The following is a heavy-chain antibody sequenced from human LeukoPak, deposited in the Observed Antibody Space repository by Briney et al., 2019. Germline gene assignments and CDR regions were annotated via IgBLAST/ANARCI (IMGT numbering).Heavy chain of an antibody. CDR3: ARDRYDFWSGFDY. J-gene: IGHJ4*02. Sequence: GGSLRLSCAASGFTFSSYSMNWFRQAPGKGLEWVSRINSDGSSTSYADSVKGRFTISRDNAKNTLYLQMNSLRAEDTAVYYCARDRYDFWSGFDYWGQGTLVTVSS. D-gene: IGHD3-3*01. CDR1: GFTFSSYS. CDR2: INSDGSST. V-gene: IGHV3-74*01.